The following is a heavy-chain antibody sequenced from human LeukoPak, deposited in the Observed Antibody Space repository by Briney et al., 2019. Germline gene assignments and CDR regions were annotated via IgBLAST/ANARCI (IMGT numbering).Heavy chain of an antibody. Sequence: PSETLSLTCTVSGGSISSYYWSWIRQPAGKGLEWIGRIYTSGSTNYNPSLKSRVTMSVDTSKNQFSLKLSSVTAADTAVYYCVRDLSVAFGGVIVPYYFDYWGQGTLVTVSS. CDR2: IYTSGST. V-gene: IGHV4-4*07. D-gene: IGHD3-16*02. CDR1: GGSISSYY. J-gene: IGHJ4*02. CDR3: VRDLSVAFGGVIVPYYFDY.